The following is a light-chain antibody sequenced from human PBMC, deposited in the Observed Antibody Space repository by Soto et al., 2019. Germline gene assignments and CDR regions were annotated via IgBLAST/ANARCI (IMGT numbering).Light chain of an antibody. CDR3: SSYTTNGVGV. CDR2: NVS. V-gene: IGLV2-14*03. J-gene: IGLJ2*01. CDR1: DSDVGGYNY. Sequence: QSALTQPASGSWSPGQSITISCTGTDSDVGGYNYVSWYQHHPGNAPKVMIYNVSYRPSGVSNRFSGSKSGNTASLTISGLQAEDEADYYCSSYTTNGVGVFGGGTKLTLL.